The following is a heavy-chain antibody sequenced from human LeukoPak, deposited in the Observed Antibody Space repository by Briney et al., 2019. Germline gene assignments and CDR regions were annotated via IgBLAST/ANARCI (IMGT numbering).Heavy chain of an antibody. D-gene: IGHD6-13*01. J-gene: IGHJ4*02. Sequence: ASVKVSCKASGYTFTGYYMHWVRQAPGQGLEWMGWINPNSGGTNYAQKFQGRVTMTRDTSISTAYMELSSLRSDDTAVYYCAVSYSSSWGSFDYWGQGTLVTVSS. CDR3: AVSYSSSWGSFDY. CDR2: INPNSGGT. V-gene: IGHV1-2*02. CDR1: GYTFTGYY.